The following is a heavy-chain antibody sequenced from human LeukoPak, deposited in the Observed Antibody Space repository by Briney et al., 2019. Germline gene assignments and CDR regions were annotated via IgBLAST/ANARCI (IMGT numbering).Heavy chain of an antibody. D-gene: IGHD1-1*01. CDR2: IKHDGSEQ. V-gene: IGHV3-7*01. Sequence: GGSLRLSCTASGFTFSSYSMTWVRQAPGKGLEWVANIKHDGSEQYYVDSVRGRVTISRDNAKNSVHLQMNNLRVEDTAVYFCARHNWYQFDYWGQGTLATASS. CDR3: ARHNWYQFDY. CDR1: GFTFSSYS. J-gene: IGHJ4*02.